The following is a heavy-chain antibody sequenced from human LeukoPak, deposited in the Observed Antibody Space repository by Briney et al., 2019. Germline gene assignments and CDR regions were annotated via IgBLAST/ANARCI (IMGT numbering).Heavy chain of an antibody. J-gene: IGHJ4*02. CDR3: TSSYYYDSSGYIAV. V-gene: IGHV4-59*01. CDR2: IYYSGST. Sequence: SETLSLPCTVSGGSINSYYWSWIRQPPGKGLEWIGYIYYSGSTNYNPSLKSRVTISLGTSRTQFSLKLSSVTAADTAVYYCTSSYYYDSSGYIAVWGQGTLVTVSS. D-gene: IGHD3-22*01. CDR1: GGSINSYY.